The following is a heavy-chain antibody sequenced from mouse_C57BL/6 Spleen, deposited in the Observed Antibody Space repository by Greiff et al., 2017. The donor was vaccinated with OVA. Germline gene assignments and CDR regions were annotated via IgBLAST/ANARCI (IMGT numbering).Heavy chain of an antibody. Sequence: QVHVKQSGAELVRPGASVKLSCKASGYTFTDYYINWVKQRPGQGLEWIARIYPGSGNTYYNEKFKGKATLTAEKSSSTAYMQLSSLTSEDSAVYYCASGSYYDYDGWFADWGQGTLVTVSA. J-gene: IGHJ3*01. CDR1: GYTFTDYY. V-gene: IGHV1-76*01. CDR2: IYPGSGNT. D-gene: IGHD2-4*01. CDR3: ASGSYYDYDGWFAD.